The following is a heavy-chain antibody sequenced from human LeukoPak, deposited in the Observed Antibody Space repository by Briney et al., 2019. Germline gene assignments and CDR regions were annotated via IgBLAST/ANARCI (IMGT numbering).Heavy chain of an antibody. J-gene: IGHJ4*02. CDR2: IYHSGST. CDR3: ASSTTYYFDC. CDR1: GGSISSGGYY. Sequence: SQTLSLTCTVSGGSISSGGYYWSWIRQPPGKGLEWIGYIYHSGSTYYNPSLKSRVTISVDRSKNQFSLKLSSVTAADTAVYYCASSTTYYFDCWGQGTLVTVSS. D-gene: IGHD1-1*01. V-gene: IGHV4-30-2*01.